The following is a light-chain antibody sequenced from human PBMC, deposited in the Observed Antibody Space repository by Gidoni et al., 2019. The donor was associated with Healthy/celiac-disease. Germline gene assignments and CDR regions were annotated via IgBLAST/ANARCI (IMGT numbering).Light chain of an antibody. CDR2: DVS. V-gene: IGLV2-11*01. J-gene: IGLJ3*02. CDR1: SSDVGGYNY. CDR3: CSYAGSYTFWV. Sequence: QSALTQPRSVSGSPGQSVTISCTGTSSDVGGYNYVSRYQQPPGKAPKLMIYDVSKRPSGVPDRFSGSKSGNTASLTISGLQAEDEADYYCCSYAGSYTFWVFGGGTKLTVL.